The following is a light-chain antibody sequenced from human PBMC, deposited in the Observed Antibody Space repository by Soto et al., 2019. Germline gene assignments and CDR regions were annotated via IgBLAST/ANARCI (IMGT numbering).Light chain of an antibody. J-gene: IGKJ2*03. CDR3: QQYDTSPPGYG. CDR2: GAS. Sequence: EIVLTQSPGTLSLSPGERATLSCRASQSVSSSYLAWYQQKPGQAPRLLIYGASSRATGIPDRFSGSGSGTDFTLSISRLEPEDFAVYYCQQYDTSPPGYGFGQGTKLEIK. V-gene: IGKV3-20*01. CDR1: QSVSSSY.